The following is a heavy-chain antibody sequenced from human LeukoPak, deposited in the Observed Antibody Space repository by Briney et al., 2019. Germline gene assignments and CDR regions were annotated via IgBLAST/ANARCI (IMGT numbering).Heavy chain of an antibody. Sequence: ASVKVSCKASGYTFTGYSMHWVRQAPGQGLEWMGWITPNSGGTNYAQKFQGRVTMTRDTSISTAYMELSRLRSDDPAVYYCARDHEFSDSSGYLFDYWGQGTLVTVSS. J-gene: IGHJ4*02. CDR3: ARDHEFSDSSGYLFDY. CDR2: ITPNSGGT. D-gene: IGHD3-22*01. V-gene: IGHV1-2*02. CDR1: GYTFTGYS.